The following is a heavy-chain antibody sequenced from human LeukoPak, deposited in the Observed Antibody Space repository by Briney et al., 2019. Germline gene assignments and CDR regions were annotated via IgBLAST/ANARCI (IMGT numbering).Heavy chain of an antibody. CDR3: AKDQGGFDDYGDYPTWLEGPPSFDY. J-gene: IGHJ4*02. Sequence: TGGSLRLSCAASGFTFSSYAMHWVRQAPGKGLEWVSGISGSGGSTYYTDSVKGRFTISRDNSKNTLYLQMNSLRAEDTAVYYCAKDQGGFDDYGDYPTWLEGPPSFDYWGQGTLVTVSS. CDR1: GFTFSSYA. D-gene: IGHD4-17*01. CDR2: ISGSGGST. V-gene: IGHV3-23*01.